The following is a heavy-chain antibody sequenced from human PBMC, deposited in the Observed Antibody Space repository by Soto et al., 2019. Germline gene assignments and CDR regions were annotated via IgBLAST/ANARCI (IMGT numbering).Heavy chain of an antibody. CDR2: IIPIFVTA. J-gene: IGHJ6*02. CDR3: ARCGKVVVPAAIRKPVYYYYGMDV. CDR1: GGTFSSYA. D-gene: IGHD2-2*02. V-gene: IGHV1-69*01. Sequence: QVQLVQSGAEVKKPGSSVKVSCKASGGTFSSYAISWVRQAPGQGLEWMGGIIPIFVTANYAQKFQGRVTITADESTSTAYMELSSLRSEDTAVYYCARCGKVVVPAAIRKPVYYYYGMDVWGQGTTVTVSS.